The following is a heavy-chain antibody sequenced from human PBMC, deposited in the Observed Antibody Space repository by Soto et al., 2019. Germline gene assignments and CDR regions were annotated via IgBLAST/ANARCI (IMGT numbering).Heavy chain of an antibody. V-gene: IGHV3-30*18. CDR2: ISYDGSNK. Sequence: GGSLRLSCAASGFTFSSYGMHWVRQAPGKGLEWVAVISYDGSNKYYADSVKGRLTISRDNSKNTMYLQMNSLRAEDTAVYYCANDLLNLIAARPGSRYYYYYGMDVWGQGTTVTVSS. D-gene: IGHD6-6*01. CDR1: GFTFSSYG. J-gene: IGHJ6*02. CDR3: ANDLLNLIAARPGSRYYYYYGMDV.